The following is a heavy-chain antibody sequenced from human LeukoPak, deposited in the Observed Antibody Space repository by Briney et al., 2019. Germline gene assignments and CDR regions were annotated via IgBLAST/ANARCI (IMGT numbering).Heavy chain of an antibody. Sequence: GGSLRLSCAASGFTFSAYWMTWVRQAPGKGLAWVANIIEGGDVKYYVDSVKGRFTISRDNSKNTLYLQMNSLRAEDTAVYYCASIAAAGSNRNFDHWGQGTLVTVSS. J-gene: IGHJ4*02. V-gene: IGHV3-7*01. CDR3: ASIAAAGSNRNFDH. CDR2: IIEGGDVK. D-gene: IGHD6-13*01. CDR1: GFTFSAYW.